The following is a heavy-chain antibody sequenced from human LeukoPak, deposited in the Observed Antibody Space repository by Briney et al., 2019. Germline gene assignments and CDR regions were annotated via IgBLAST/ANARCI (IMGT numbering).Heavy chain of an antibody. J-gene: IGHJ4*02. CDR2: ISYDGSNK. D-gene: IGHD3/OR15-3a*01. V-gene: IGHV3-30*01. CDR1: GFTFSSYA. CDR3: ARDHEIPVIFRGLVDY. Sequence: PGRSLRLSCAASGFTFSSYAMHWVRQAPGKGLEWVAVISYDGSNKYYADSVKGRFTISRDNSKNTLYLQMNSLRAEDTAVYYCARDHEIPVIFRGLVDYWGQGTLVTVSS.